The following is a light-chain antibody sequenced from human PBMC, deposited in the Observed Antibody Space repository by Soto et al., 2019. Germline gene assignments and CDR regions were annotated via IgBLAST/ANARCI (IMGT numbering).Light chain of an antibody. CDR3: TSYTVTTRSYV. V-gene: IGLV2-14*03. Sequence: QSVLAQPASVSESPGQSITISCTGTNSDVGGYNYVSWYRQYPGKVPELMIYDVSNRPSGVSNRFSGSKSGNTASLTISGLQAEDEAAYYCTSYTVTTRSYVFGTGTKVTVL. CDR1: NSDVGGYNY. CDR2: DVS. J-gene: IGLJ1*01.